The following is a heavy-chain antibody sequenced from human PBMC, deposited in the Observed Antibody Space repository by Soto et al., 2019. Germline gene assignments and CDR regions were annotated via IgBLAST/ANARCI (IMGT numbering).Heavy chain of an antibody. CDR3: GRWTSGSPDC. V-gene: IGHV3-72*01. Sequence: EVQLVESGGGLVQPGGSLRLSCAASGFTLSDHYMDWVRQAPGKGLEWLGRTRNKANNYITEYATSVKGRFIISRDDSKNSVYLQLNSLKSEDTAVYYCGRWTSGSPDCWGQGTLVTVSS. CDR1: GFTLSDHY. CDR2: TRNKANNYIT. D-gene: IGHD1-26*01. J-gene: IGHJ4*02.